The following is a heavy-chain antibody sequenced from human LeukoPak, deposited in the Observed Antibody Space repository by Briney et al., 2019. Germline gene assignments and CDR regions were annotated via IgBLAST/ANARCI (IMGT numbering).Heavy chain of an antibody. Sequence: SQTLSLTCAVSGGSISSGGYSWSWIRQPPGKGLEWIGYIYHSGSTYYSPSLKSRVTISVDTSKNQFSLKLSSVTAADTAVYYCARGDYYDSSGYFDYWGQGTLVTVSS. CDR2: IYHSGST. J-gene: IGHJ4*02. CDR3: ARGDYYDSSGYFDY. V-gene: IGHV4-30-2*01. CDR1: GGSISSGGYS. D-gene: IGHD3-22*01.